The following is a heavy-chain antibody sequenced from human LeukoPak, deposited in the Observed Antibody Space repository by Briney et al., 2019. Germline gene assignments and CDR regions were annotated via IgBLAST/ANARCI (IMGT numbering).Heavy chain of an antibody. CDR2: ISYDGSNK. D-gene: IGHD2-2*01. CDR3: ARDPRFHQLPPPPRHYYYYMDV. Sequence: GGSLRLSCAASGFTFSSYAMHWVRQAPGKGLEWVAVISYDGSNKYYADSVKGRFTISRDNSKNTLYLQMNSLRAEDTAVYYCARDPRFHQLPPPPRHYYYYMDVWGKGTTVTVSS. CDR1: GFTFSSYA. J-gene: IGHJ6*03. V-gene: IGHV3-30-3*01.